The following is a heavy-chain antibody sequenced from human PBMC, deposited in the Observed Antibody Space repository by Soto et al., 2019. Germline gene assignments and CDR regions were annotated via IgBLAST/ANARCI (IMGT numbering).Heavy chain of an antibody. Sequence: PSETLSLTCAVYGGSFSGYYWSWIRQPPGKGLEWIGEINHSGSTNYNPSLKSRVTISVDTSKNQFSLKLSSVTAADTAVYYCATGLTMISWGQGTLVTVSS. J-gene: IGHJ4*02. CDR3: ATGLTMIS. D-gene: IGHD3-22*01. V-gene: IGHV4-34*01. CDR1: GGSFSGYY. CDR2: INHSGST.